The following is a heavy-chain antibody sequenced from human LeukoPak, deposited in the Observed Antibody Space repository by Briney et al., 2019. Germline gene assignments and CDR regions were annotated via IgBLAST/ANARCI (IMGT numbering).Heavy chain of an antibody. Sequence: PSGTLSLTCTVSGGSISSSSYYWGWIRQPPGKGLEWIGSIYYSGSTYYNPSLKSRVTISVDTSKNQFSLKLSSVTAADTAVYYCASGWASYFDYWGQGTLVTVSS. D-gene: IGHD1-26*01. CDR2: IYYSGST. J-gene: IGHJ4*02. CDR1: GGSISSSSYY. CDR3: ASGWASYFDY. V-gene: IGHV4-39*01.